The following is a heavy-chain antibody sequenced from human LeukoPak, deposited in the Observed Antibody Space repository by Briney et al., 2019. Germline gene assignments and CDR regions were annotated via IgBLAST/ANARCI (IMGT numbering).Heavy chain of an antibody. D-gene: IGHD1-14*01. CDR2: INHSGST. V-gene: IGHV4-34*01. CDR1: GGSISSYY. CDR3: TSQTVARWFDP. J-gene: IGHJ5*02. Sequence: PSETLSLTCTVSGGSISSYYWSWIRQPPGKGLEWIGEINHSGSTNYNPSLKSRVTISVDTSKNQFSLKLSSVTAADTAVYYCTSQTVARWFDPWGQGTLVTVSS.